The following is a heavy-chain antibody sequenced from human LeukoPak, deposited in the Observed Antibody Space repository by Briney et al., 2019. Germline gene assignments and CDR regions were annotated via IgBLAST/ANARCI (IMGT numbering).Heavy chain of an antibody. V-gene: IGHV3-23*01. CDR3: EQKQEGFHSFNY. J-gene: IGHJ4*02. CDR2: INIDGGNT. CDR1: GFTFTNYA. Sequence: GGSLRLSCAASGFTFTNYAMSWVRQAPGKGLEWVSAINIDGGNTYYADSVKGRFTISRDNSEKMLYLQMHRLRAEDTAVYYCEQKQEGFHSFNYWGQGTLFTVSS.